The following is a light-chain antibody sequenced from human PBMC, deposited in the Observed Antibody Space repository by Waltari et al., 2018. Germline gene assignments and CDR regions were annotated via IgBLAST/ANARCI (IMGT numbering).Light chain of an antibody. CDR2: GAS. CDR3: QQYNNWPHT. J-gene: IGKJ2*01. CDR1: QSVSSN. Sequence: EIVMTQSPATLSVSPGERANLACRASQSVSSNLAWYQQKPGQAPRLLIYGASTRATGIPARFSGSGSGTEFTLTISSLQSEDFAVYYCQQYNNWPHTFGQGTKLEIK. V-gene: IGKV3-15*01.